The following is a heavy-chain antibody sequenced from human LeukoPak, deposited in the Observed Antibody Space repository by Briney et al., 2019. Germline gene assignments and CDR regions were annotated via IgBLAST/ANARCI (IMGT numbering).Heavy chain of an antibody. CDR2: IYYSGST. CDR1: GGSISSGGYY. CDR3: ARGLVVPAAPVGWYFDL. J-gene: IGHJ2*01. Sequence: SETLSLTCTVSGGSISSGGYYWSWIRQHPGTGLEWIGYIYYSGSTYYNPSLKSRVTISVDTSKNQFSLKLSSVTAADTAVYYCARGLVVPAAPVGWYFDLWGRGTLVTVSS. V-gene: IGHV4-31*03. D-gene: IGHD2-2*01.